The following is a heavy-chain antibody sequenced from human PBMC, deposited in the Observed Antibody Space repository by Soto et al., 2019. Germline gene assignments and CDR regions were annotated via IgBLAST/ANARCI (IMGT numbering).Heavy chain of an antibody. CDR1: GFTFSDHY. CDR2: SRNRLSGYTK. V-gene: IGHV3-72*01. J-gene: IGHJ3*01. D-gene: IGHD2-2*01. Sequence: EVQLVESGGGLVQPGGSLRLSCVASGFTFSDHYMDWARQAPGRGLEWVGRSRNRLSGYTKEYAASVRGRFTISRDESQNLLYLQMNSLKTDDTAVYFCDTGVPGARGAFDGWGQGTMVTVS. CDR3: DTGVPGARGAFDG.